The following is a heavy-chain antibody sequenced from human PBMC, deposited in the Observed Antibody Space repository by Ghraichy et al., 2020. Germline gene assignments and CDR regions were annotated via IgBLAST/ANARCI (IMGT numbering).Heavy chain of an antibody. CDR3: AKASRHNWFDP. J-gene: IGHJ5*02. CDR1: GFTFSSYG. CDR2: ISYDGSNK. Sequence: LSLTCAASGFTFSSYGMHWVRQAPGKGLEWVAVISYDGSNKYYADSVKGRFTISRDNSKNTLYLQMNSLRAEDTAVYYCAKASRHNWFDPWGQGTLVTVSS. V-gene: IGHV3-30*18.